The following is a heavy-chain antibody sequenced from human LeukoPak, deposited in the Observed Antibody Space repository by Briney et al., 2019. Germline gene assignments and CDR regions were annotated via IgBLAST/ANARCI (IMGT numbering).Heavy chain of an antibody. V-gene: IGHV4-61*01. CDR3: ARGEIAVADPFED. Sequence: SETLSLTCTVSGGSISSSSYYWSWIRQPPGKGLEWIGYIYYSGSTNYNPSLKSRVTISVDTSKNQFSLKLSSVTAADTAVYYCARGEIAVADPFEDWGQGTLVTVSS. CDR1: GGSISSSSYY. D-gene: IGHD6-19*01. CDR2: IYYSGST. J-gene: IGHJ4*02.